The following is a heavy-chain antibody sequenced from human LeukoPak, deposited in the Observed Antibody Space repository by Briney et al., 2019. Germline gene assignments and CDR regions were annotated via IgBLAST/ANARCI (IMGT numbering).Heavy chain of an antibody. CDR2: MNPSGGST. CDR1: GYTFTSYR. Sequence: ASVKVSCKASGYTFTSYRMHWVRQAPGQGLEWMGIMNPSGGSTNYAQKFQGRVTMTRDMSTSTVYMELSSLRSEDTAVYYCARGLPRSPLTQYGSETDAFDIWGQGTMVTVSS. CDR3: ARGLPRSPLTQYGSETDAFDI. J-gene: IGHJ3*02. D-gene: IGHD3-10*01. V-gene: IGHV1-46*01.